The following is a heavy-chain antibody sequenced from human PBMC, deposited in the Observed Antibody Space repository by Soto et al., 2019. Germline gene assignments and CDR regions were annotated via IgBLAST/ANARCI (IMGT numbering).Heavy chain of an antibody. CDR3: ARESDRGDYY. CDR1: GFTFSSYG. V-gene: IGHV3-33*01. CDR2: IWYDXSNK. D-gene: IGHD3-16*01. J-gene: IGHJ4*02. Sequence: XXSLRLSCAASGFTFSSYGMHWVRQAPGKGLEWVEXIWYDXSNKYYEDYVXXRFTIYRXXYKNKLYLKMNSMRAEDTAVYYCARESDRGDYYWGQGTLVTVSS.